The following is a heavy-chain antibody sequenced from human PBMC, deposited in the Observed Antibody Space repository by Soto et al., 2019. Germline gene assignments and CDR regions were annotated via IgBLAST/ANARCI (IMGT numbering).Heavy chain of an antibody. CDR2: ISPSGTT. D-gene: IGHD6-6*01. CDR1: SGSLSGYY. CDR3: ARAPKVSGSAQTRPDF. V-gene: IGHV4-34*01. J-gene: IGHJ4*02. Sequence: PSETLSLTCSLYSGSLSGYYWSWIRQPPVKVLEWIGEISPSGTTNYSPSLKSRVSISVDTSKNQFSLNLTSLTAADTAVYYCARAPKVSGSAQTRPDFWGQGSLVTVYS.